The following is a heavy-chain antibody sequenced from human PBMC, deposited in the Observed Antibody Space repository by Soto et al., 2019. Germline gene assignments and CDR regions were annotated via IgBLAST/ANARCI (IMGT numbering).Heavy chain of an antibody. D-gene: IGHD3-9*01. CDR2: INPSGGST. J-gene: IGHJ6*02. V-gene: IGHV1-46*03. Sequence: GASVKVSCKASGYTFTIYYMHWVRQAPGQGLERIGIINPSGGSTSYAQKFQGGVTMTRDTSTSTVYMELSSLRSEDTAVYYCARDSGGRTYYDILTTLGALYGMDVWGQGTTVTVSS. CDR3: ARDSGGRTYYDILTTLGALYGMDV. CDR1: GYTFTIYY.